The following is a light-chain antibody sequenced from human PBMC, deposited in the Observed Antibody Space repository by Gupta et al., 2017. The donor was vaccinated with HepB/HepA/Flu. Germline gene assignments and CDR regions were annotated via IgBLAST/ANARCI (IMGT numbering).Light chain of an antibody. V-gene: IGKV2-28*01. CDR2: LGS. J-gene: IGKJ1*01. CDR3: KQALKTPGT. Sequence: DIVMTQSPLSLPVTPGEPATISCRSSQSLVHSDENNYLDWYVQKPGQSPQLLIYLGSNRASGVPDRFSGSGSGTDFTLQISRVEAEDVGVYYCKQALKTPGTFGQGTKVEIK. CDR1: QSLVHSDENNY.